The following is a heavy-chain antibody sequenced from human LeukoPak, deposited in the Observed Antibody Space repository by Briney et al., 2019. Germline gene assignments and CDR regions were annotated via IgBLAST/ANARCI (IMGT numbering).Heavy chain of an antibody. CDR3: AKEPASGSCFDY. V-gene: IGHV3-23*01. CDR1: GYTFNSYA. J-gene: IGHJ4*02. CDR2: ISGSGGST. D-gene: IGHD3-10*01. Sequence: GGSLRLSCAASGYTFNSYAMSWVRQAPGRGLEWVSAISGSGGSTYYADSVKGRFTISRDNSKNTLYLQMNSLRAEDTALYYCAKEPASGSCFDYWGQGTLVTVSS.